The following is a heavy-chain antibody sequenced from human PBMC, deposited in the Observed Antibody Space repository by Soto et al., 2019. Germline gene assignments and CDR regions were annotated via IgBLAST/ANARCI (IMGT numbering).Heavy chain of an antibody. Sequence: EVQLVESGGGLVQPGGSLRLSCAASGFTFISYSMNWVRQAPGKGLEWVSYIYSSSSTIYHSVSVKARLPLSRDNAKNALYLQMNSLRAEDTAVYYCAREMAALNYFDYWGQGTLVTVSS. CDR1: GFTFISYS. CDR2: IYSSSSTI. V-gene: IGHV3-48*01. J-gene: IGHJ4*02. CDR3: AREMAALNYFDY. D-gene: IGHD2-15*01.